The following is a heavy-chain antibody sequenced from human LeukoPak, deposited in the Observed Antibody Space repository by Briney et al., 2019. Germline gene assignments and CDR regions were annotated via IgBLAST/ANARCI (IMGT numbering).Heavy chain of an antibody. D-gene: IGHD3-16*01. J-gene: IGHJ6*02. V-gene: IGHV3-21*01. CDR1: GFTFSSYS. CDR3: AIMGDSDYYYGMDV. Sequence: GGSLRLSCAASGFTFSSYSMNWVRQAPGKGLEWVTSISSSSSYIYYADSVKGRFTISRDNAKNSLYLQMNSLRAEDTAVYYCAIMGDSDYYYGMDVWGQGTTVTVSS. CDR2: ISSSSSYI.